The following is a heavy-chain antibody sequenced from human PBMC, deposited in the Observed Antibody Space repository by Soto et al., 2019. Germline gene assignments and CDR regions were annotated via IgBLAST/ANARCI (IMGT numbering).Heavy chain of an antibody. D-gene: IGHD3-10*01. CDR3: ANSDRGGSGNSNF. J-gene: IGHJ4*02. V-gene: IGHV3-23*01. CDR2: ISGSGDRT. Sequence: EVQLLESGGGLVQPVGSLRLSCAASGFAFNTYAMDWVRQAPGKGLEWVSSISGSGDRTYYADSVKGRFTISRDNSENTLYLEMNSLRAEDTAVYYCANSDRGGSGNSNFWGQGTLVTVSS. CDR1: GFAFNTYA.